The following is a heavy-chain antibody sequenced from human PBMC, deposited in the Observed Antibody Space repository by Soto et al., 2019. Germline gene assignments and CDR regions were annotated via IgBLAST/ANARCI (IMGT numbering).Heavy chain of an antibody. CDR3: ARSGYSSAWYTAFDS. CDR2: IYASGST. D-gene: IGHD6-19*01. V-gene: IGHV4-4*07. Sequence: PSETLSLTCTVSGDSISGYYWNWIRQPAGKGLEWIGRIYASGSTISNRSLRSRVALSVDTSKNQFSLNLNSVTAADTAMYYCARSGYSSAWYTAFDSWSQGILVIVSS. CDR1: GDSISGYY. J-gene: IGHJ4*02.